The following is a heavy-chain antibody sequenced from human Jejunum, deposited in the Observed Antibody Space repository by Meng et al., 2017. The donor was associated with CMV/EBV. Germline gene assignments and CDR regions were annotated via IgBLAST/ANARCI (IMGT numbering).Heavy chain of an antibody. V-gene: IGHV3-23*01. D-gene: IGHD1-14*01. Sequence: FSFSNNHMNWVRQAPGKGLEWVAQISHDGSATYYADSMKGRMTISRDNSINTLYLQMNGLRADDTAVYFCAKVLITTSWLPQPFDAWGQGTLVTVSS. CDR1: FSFSNNH. J-gene: IGHJ4*02. CDR2: ISHDGSAT. CDR3: AKVLITTSWLPQPFDA.